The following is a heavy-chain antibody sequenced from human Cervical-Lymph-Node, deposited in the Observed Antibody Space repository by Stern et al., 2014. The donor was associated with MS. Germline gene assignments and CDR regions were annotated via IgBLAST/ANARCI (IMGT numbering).Heavy chain of an antibody. CDR2: INPNGASK. CDR3: ARKSGRFLEWYFDY. D-gene: IGHD3-3*01. Sequence: QVQLVQSGTEVRKPGASVKLSCKASGYPFTNYYMHWVRQAPGQGLEWMAIINPNGASKQSAQKFQGRGTMTSDTATSTVYMEVSSLTSEDTAVYYCARKSGRFLEWYFDYWGQGTLVTVSS. CDR1: GYPFTNYY. J-gene: IGHJ4*02. V-gene: IGHV1-46*01.